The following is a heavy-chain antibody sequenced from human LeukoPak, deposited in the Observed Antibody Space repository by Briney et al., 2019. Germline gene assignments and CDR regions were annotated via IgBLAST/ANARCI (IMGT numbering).Heavy chain of an antibody. V-gene: IGHV3-7*01. CDR1: GFTFTNYW. CDR2: IKQDRSEK. Sequence: GGSLRLSCAASGFTFTNYWMSWVRQAPGKGLELVANIKQDRSEKYYVDSVKGRFTISRDNAKNTLYLQMNSLRAEDTAVYYCARGKAMIVVGDAFDIWGQGTMVTVSS. D-gene: IGHD3-22*01. CDR3: ARGKAMIVVGDAFDI. J-gene: IGHJ3*02.